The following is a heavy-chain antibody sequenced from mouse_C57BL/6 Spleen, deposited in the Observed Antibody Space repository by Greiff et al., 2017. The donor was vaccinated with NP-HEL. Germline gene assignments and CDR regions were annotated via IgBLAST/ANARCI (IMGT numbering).Heavy chain of an antibody. CDR1: GYSFTGYF. J-gene: IGHJ2*01. CDR3: ARRGSSYRDFDY. CDR2: INPYNGDT. D-gene: IGHD1-1*01. V-gene: IGHV1-20*01. Sequence: EVQLQQSGPELVKPGDSVKISCKASGYSFTGYFMNWVMQSHGKSLEWIGRINPYNGDTFYIQKFKGKATLTVDKSSSTAHMELRSLTSEDSAVYYCARRGSSYRDFDYWGQGTTLTVSS.